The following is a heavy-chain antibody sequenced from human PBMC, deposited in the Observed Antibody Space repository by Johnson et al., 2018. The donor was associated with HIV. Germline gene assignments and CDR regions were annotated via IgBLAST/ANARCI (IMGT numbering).Heavy chain of an antibody. D-gene: IGHD3-22*01. Sequence: EVQLVESGGSVVRPGGSLRLSCAASGFTFDNFAMSWVRQAPGKGLEWVSGINWNGGSTSYADSVKGRFTISRDNAKNSLYLQMNSLRAEDTAVYYCARGPIITMIVVPAPGWVHIWGQGTMVTVSS. V-gene: IGHV3-20*04. CDR3: ARGPIITMIVVPAPGWVHI. CDR1: GFTFDNFA. CDR2: INWNGGST. J-gene: IGHJ3*02.